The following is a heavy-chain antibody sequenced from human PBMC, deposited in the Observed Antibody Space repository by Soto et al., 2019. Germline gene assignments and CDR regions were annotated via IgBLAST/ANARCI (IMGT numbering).Heavy chain of an antibody. D-gene: IGHD4-17*01. J-gene: IGHJ3*02. V-gene: IGHV3-48*04. CDR2: ISSSSNTI. CDR3: ARIKDYGDFDAFDI. CDR1: GFTFSSYS. Sequence: GGSLRLSCAASGFTFSSYSMNWVRQAPGKGLEWVSYISSSSNTIYYADSVKGRVTISRDNSKETLYLQINSLRAEDTAVYYCARIKDYGDFDAFDIWGQGTMVTVSS.